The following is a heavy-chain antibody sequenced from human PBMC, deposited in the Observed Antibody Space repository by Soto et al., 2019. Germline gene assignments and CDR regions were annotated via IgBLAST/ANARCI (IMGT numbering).Heavy chain of an antibody. J-gene: IGHJ6*02. V-gene: IGHV3-7*01. CDR1: GFTFSCCY. Sequence: GGSLRLSCAASGFTFSCCYMSWVRQAPGKGLEWVANIKQDGSEKYYVDSVKGRFTISRDNAKNALYLQMNSLGAEDAAVYYCARDYYYYGLDVWGQGTTVTVSS. CDR3: ARDYYYYGLDV. CDR2: IKQDGSEK.